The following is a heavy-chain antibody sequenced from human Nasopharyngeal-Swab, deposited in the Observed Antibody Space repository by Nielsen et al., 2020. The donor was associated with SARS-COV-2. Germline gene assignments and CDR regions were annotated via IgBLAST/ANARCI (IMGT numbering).Heavy chain of an antibody. CDR3: AKGGYCSGGSCCNWFDP. V-gene: IGHV3-9*01. Sequence: GGSLRLSWAASGFTFDDYAMHWVRHAPGKGLEWVSGISWNSGSIGYADSVKGRFTSSRDNAKNSLYLQMNSLRAEDTALYYCAKGGYCSGGSCCNWFDPWGQGTLVTVSS. D-gene: IGHD2-15*01. CDR2: ISWNSGSI. J-gene: IGHJ5*02. CDR1: GFTFDDYA.